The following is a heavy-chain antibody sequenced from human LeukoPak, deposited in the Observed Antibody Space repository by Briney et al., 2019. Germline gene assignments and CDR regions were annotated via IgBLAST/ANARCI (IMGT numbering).Heavy chain of an antibody. J-gene: IGHJ6*02. CDR3: ARDLGYYYGSGSYTYYYYYGMDV. D-gene: IGHD3-10*01. CDR2: IYYSGST. V-gene: IGHV4-31*03. CDR1: GGSISSGGYY. Sequence: SQTLSLTCTVSGGSISSGGYYWSWIRQHPGKGLEWIGYIYYSGSTYYNPSLKSRVTISVDTSKNQFSLKLSSVTAADTAVYYCARDLGYYYGSGSYTYYYYYGMDVWGQGTTVTVSS.